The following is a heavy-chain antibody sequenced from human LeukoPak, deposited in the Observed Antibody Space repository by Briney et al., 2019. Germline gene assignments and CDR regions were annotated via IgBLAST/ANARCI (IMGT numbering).Heavy chain of an antibody. CDR3: AAPGDSSSFNY. J-gene: IGHJ4*02. Sequence: GGSLRLSCAASGLSFSSFAMSWVRQGPARGLEWVSSIRGNGETFYADSVKGRFTLSSDNSKNTLYLQMNSLRAEDTAVYYCAAPGDSSSFNYWGQGTLVTVSS. D-gene: IGHD6-13*01. CDR2: IRGNGET. V-gene: IGHV3-23*01. CDR1: GLSFSSFA.